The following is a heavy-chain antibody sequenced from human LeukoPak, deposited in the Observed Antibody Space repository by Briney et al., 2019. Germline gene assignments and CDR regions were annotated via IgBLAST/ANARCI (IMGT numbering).Heavy chain of an antibody. J-gene: IGHJ4*02. CDR2: IRYDGSNK. V-gene: IGHV3-30*02. Sequence: GGSLRLSCAASAFTFSSYGMHWVRQAPGKGLEWVAFIRYDGSNKNYADSVKGRFTISRDNSKNTLYLQMNSLRAEDTAVYYCAKSYGSGSYYNVFDYWGQGTLVTVSS. D-gene: IGHD3-10*01. CDR3: AKSYGSGSYYNVFDY. CDR1: AFTFSSYG.